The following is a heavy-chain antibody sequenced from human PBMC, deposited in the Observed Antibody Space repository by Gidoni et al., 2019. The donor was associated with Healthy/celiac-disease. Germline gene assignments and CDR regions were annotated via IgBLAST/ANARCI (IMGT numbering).Heavy chain of an antibody. V-gene: IGHV3-21*01. Sequence: EVQLVESGGGLVKPGGSLRLSCAASGFTFSSYSMNWVRQAQGKGLEWVSSISSSSSYIYYADSVKGRFTISRDNAKNSLYLQMNSLRAEDTAVYYCAREWELDTFDYWGQGTLVTVSS. J-gene: IGHJ4*02. CDR1: GFTFSSYS. CDR3: AREWELDTFDY. CDR2: ISSSSSYI. D-gene: IGHD1-26*01.